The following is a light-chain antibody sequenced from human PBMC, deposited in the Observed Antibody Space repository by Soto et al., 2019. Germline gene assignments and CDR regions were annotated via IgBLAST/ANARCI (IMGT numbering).Light chain of an antibody. Sequence: QSALTQPASVSGSPGQSITISCTGSGRDIGAYDYVSWYQQHPGKAPKLLIYGVKNRPSGVSYRFSASKSAFTASLTISGLQADDQAAYYCSSYSDSSPYVFGTGTKVTLL. CDR1: GRDIGAYDY. V-gene: IGLV2-14*01. CDR3: SSYSDSSPYV. CDR2: GVK. J-gene: IGLJ1*01.